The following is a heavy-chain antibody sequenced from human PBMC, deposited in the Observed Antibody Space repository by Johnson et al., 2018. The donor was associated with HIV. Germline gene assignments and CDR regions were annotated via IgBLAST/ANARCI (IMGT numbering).Heavy chain of an antibody. CDR3: ARDFGLEWELDGAFDI. J-gene: IGHJ3*02. Sequence: EVQLVESGGGLVKPGGSLRLSCAASGFTFDDYGMSWVRQAPGKGLEWVSGINWNGGSTGYADSVKGRFTISRDNAKNSLYLQMNSLRAEDTAVDYCARDFGLEWELDGAFDIWGQGTMVTVSS. CDR2: INWNGGST. D-gene: IGHD1-26*01. V-gene: IGHV3-20*04. CDR1: GFTFDDYG.